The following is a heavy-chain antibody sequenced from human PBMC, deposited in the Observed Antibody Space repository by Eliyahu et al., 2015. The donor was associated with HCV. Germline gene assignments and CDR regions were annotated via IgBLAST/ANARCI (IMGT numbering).Heavy chain of an antibody. J-gene: IGHJ5*02. CDR2: IYYSGST. Sequence: QVQLQESGPGLVKPSQTLSLPCTVSGGSISSGGYYWSWIRQHPGKGLEWIGYIYYSGSTYYNPSLKSRVTISVDTSKNQFSLKLSSVTAADTAVYYCARVQAEHQLPPRSWFDPWGQGTPGHRLL. V-gene: IGHV4-31*03. CDR1: GGSISSGGYY. CDR3: ARVQAEHQLPPRSWFDP. D-gene: IGHD2-2*01.